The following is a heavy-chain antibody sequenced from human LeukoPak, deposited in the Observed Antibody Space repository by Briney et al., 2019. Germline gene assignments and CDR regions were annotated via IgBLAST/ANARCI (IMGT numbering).Heavy chain of an antibody. Sequence: SETLSLTCTVPGGSISSYYWTWIRQPPGRGLEWIGYIYYSGSTKYNSSLKSRAIISVDTSKTQFSLKLSSVTAADTAVYYCARVAEGDYGAFDIWGQGTTVTVSS. D-gene: IGHD4-17*01. V-gene: IGHV4-59*01. CDR2: IYYSGST. J-gene: IGHJ3*02. CDR3: ARVAEGDYGAFDI. CDR1: GGSISSYY.